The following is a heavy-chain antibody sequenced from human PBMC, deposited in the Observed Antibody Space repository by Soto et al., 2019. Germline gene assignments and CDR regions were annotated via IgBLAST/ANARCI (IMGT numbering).Heavy chain of an antibody. CDR2: TYYRSKWYS. Sequence: PSQTLSLTCAISGDSVSSNSAAWNWIRQSPSGGLEWLGRTYYRSKWYSYYAGSVRSRITINADTSKNQFSLHLNSVTPQDTGVYYCARGPSPLAYWGRGTVVTVSS. V-gene: IGHV6-1*01. CDR3: ARGPSPLAY. CDR1: GDSVSSNSAA. D-gene: IGHD6-6*01. J-gene: IGHJ4*02.